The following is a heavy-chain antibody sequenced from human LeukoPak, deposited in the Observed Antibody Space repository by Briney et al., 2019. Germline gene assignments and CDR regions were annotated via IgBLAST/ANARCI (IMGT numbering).Heavy chain of an antibody. J-gene: IGHJ4*02. CDR1: GFTFSSYS. CDR3: ARAKYSSSYFDY. Sequence: PGGSLRLSCAASGFTFSSYSMNWVRQAPGKGLEWIGYIYHSGSTYYNPSLKSRVTISVDTSKNQFSLKLSSVTAADTAVYYCARAKYSSSYFDYWGQGTLVTVSS. V-gene: IGHV4-59*01. D-gene: IGHD6-6*01. CDR2: IYHSGST.